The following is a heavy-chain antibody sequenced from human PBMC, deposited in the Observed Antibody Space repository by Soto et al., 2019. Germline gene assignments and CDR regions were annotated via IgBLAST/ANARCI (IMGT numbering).Heavy chain of an antibody. D-gene: IGHD3-9*01. CDR2: INAGNGNA. CDR3: ARDPKLRYFDLVPSGMDV. Sequence: GASVKVSCKASGYTINSYGMHWVRQAPGQRLEWMGWINAGNGNAKYSQKFQGRVTITRDTSASIAYMELSSLRSEDTAVYYCARDPKLRYFDLVPSGMDVWGQGTTVTVSS. V-gene: IGHV1-3*01. J-gene: IGHJ6*02. CDR1: GYTINSYG.